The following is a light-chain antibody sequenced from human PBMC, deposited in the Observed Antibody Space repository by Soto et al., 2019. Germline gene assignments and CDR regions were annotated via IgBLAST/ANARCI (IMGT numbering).Light chain of an antibody. J-gene: IGLJ2*01. CDR3: SSYTSTSTLVV. CDR2: DVS. CDR1: SSDIGGYNF. Sequence: QSVLTQPASVSGSPGQSITISCTGTSSDIGGYNFVSWYQQHPGKAPKLIIYDVSYRPSGVSNHFSGSKSGNTASLTISGLQAEDEAHYYCSSYTSTSTLVVFGGGTQLTVL. V-gene: IGLV2-14*03.